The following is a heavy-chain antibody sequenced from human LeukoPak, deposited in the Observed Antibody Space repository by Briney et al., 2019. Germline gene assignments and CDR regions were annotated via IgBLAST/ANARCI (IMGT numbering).Heavy chain of an antibody. V-gene: IGHV3-30-3*01. D-gene: IGHD6-19*01. CDR3: AKDPTVAGTAEYFHH. CDR1: GFTFSKYA. Sequence: GGSLRLSCAASGFTFSKYAFHWVRQAPGKGLEWVAIIAYDGSHKYYADSVKGRFSISRDNSKNTLYLQMNSLRAEDTAVYYCAKDPTVAGTAEYFHHWGQGTLVTVSS. J-gene: IGHJ1*01. CDR2: IAYDGSHK.